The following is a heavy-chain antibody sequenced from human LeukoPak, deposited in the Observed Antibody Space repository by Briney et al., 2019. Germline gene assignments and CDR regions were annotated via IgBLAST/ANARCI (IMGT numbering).Heavy chain of an antibody. D-gene: IGHD3-3*01. J-gene: IGHJ4*02. Sequence: SSETLSLTCTVSGGSISSDDYYWGRMRQPPGKGLEWIGYIYYSGSTYYNPSLQSRVTITVDTSKNQFSLKLSSVTAADTAVYYCARVIFLEWFTDYWGQGTLVTVSS. V-gene: IGHV4-30-4*08. CDR3: ARVIFLEWFTDY. CDR2: IYYSGST. CDR1: GGSISSDDYY.